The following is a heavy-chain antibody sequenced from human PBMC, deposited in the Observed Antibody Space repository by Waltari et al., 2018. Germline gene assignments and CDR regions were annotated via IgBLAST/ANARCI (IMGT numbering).Heavy chain of an antibody. V-gene: IGHV4-34*01. CDR3: AIEGGYCSGGSCYGDAFDI. J-gene: IGHJ3*02. CDR2: INHSGST. Sequence: QVQLQQWGAGLLKPSETLSLTCAVYGGSFSGYYWSWIRQPPGTGLEWIGEINHSGSTNYNPSLKSRVTISVDTSKNQFSLKLSSVTAADTAVYYCAIEGGYCSGGSCYGDAFDIWGQGTMVTVSS. CDR1: GGSFSGYY. D-gene: IGHD2-15*01.